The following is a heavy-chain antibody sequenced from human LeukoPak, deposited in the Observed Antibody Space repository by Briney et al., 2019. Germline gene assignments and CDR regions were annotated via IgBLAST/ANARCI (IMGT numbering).Heavy chain of an antibody. D-gene: IGHD3/OR15-3a*01. CDR1: GFTFSNAW. J-gene: IGHJ4*02. CDR2: IKSKTDGGTI. CDR3: TTEGPRFWTGYDPIDY. Sequence: GGSLRLSCAASGFTFSNAWMSWVRQAPGKGLRWVGRIKSKTDGGTIDYAAPVKGRFTISRDDSKTTLYLQMNSLKTEDTAIYFCTTEGPRFWTGYDPIDYWGQGTLVTVSS. V-gene: IGHV3-15*01.